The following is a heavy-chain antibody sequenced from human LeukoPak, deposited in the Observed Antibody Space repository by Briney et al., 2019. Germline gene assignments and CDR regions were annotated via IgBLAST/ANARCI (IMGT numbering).Heavy chain of an antibody. CDR2: ISYYVSNK. V-gene: IGHV3-30*18. D-gene: IGHD2-15*01. Sequence: GGSLRLSCSAPGFTFSSYGMHWVRQAPGKGLQWVAVISYYVSNKYYADSVKGRFTISRDNSKNTLYLQMNSLRAEDTAVYYCAKDHGNSAATFHPMGMDVWGQGTTVTVSS. CDR1: GFTFSSYG. CDR3: AKDHGNSAATFHPMGMDV. J-gene: IGHJ6*02.